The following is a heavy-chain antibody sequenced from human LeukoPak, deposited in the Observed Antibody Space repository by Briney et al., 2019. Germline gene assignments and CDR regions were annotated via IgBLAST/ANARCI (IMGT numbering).Heavy chain of an antibody. Sequence: GGSLRLSCAASGFTFSSYAMSWVRQAPGKGLEWVSAVSGSGGNTYNANSVKGRFTVSRDHSKNTVYLQMNSLRAEDTAIYFCAKALNTAIVTYDYWGQGILVTVSS. D-gene: IGHD5-18*01. V-gene: IGHV3-23*01. J-gene: IGHJ4*02. CDR3: AKALNTAIVTYDY. CDR2: VSGSGGNT. CDR1: GFTFSSYA.